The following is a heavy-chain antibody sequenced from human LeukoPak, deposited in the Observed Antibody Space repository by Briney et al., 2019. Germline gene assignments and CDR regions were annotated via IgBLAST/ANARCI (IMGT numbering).Heavy chain of an antibody. Sequence: PSETLSLTCTVSGGSISSGDYYWSWIRQPPGKGLECIGYIYYSGSTYYNPSLKSRVTISVDTSKNQFSLKLSSVTAADTAVYYCARDGADGDYTSYWYFDLWGRGTLVTVSS. CDR3: ARDGADGDYTSYWYFDL. V-gene: IGHV4-30-4*01. CDR2: IYYSGST. D-gene: IGHD4-17*01. CDR1: GGSISSGDYY. J-gene: IGHJ2*01.